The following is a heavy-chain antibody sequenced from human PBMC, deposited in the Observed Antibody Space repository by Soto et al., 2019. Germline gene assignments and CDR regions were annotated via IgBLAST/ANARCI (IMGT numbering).Heavy chain of an antibody. CDR1: GFTFSRYE. V-gene: IGHV3-48*03. CDR3: ARVGGYSSILYFYYRCYYYVMAV. J-gene: IGHJ6*04. CDR2: SSSSGSTI. D-gene: IGHD6-13*01. Sequence: GESLRLSCAASGFTFSRYEMNWGRQAPGKGLEWVSYSSSSGSTIYYADSVKGRFTISRDNAKNSLYLQMNSLRAEDTAVYYCARVGGYSSILYFYYRCYYYVMAVRGKGSSVTGSS.